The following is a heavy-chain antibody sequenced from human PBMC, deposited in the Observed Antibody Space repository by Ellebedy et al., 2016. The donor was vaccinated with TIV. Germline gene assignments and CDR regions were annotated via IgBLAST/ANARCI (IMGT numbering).Heavy chain of an antibody. D-gene: IGHD3-3*01. V-gene: IGHV3-7*01. CDR2: IKQDGSAK. CDR3: ARGPATMFGVVKPLDC. CDR1: GFPSSSYW. J-gene: IGHJ4*02. Sequence: GESLKISCAASGFPSSSYWMTWVRQAPGKGLEWVANIKQDGSAKNYVDSEKGRFTISRENAKNSLYLQVNSQRAEYTAGYFCARGPATMFGVVKPLDCWGQGTLVTVSS.